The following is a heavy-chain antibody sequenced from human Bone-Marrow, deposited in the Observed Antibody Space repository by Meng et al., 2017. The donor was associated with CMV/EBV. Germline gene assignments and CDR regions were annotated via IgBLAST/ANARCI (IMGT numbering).Heavy chain of an antibody. CDR3: ARDRPYCSSTSCFPTEYNWFDP. CDR2: ISAYNGNT. CDR1: GYTFTSYG. V-gene: IGHV1-18*01. Sequence: ASVKVSCKASGYTFTSYGISWVRQAPGQGLEWMGWISAYNGNTNYAQKLQGRVTMTTDTSTSTAYMELRSLRSDDTAVYYCARDRPYCSSTSCFPTEYNWFDPWGQGTLVTVSS. J-gene: IGHJ5*02. D-gene: IGHD2-2*01.